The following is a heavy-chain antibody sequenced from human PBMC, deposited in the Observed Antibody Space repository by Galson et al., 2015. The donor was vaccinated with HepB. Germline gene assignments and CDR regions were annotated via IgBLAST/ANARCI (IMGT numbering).Heavy chain of an antibody. J-gene: IGHJ4*02. CDR2: IWYDGTNK. V-gene: IGHV3-33*01. CDR1: GFTFSNFG. Sequence: LRLSCAASGFTFSNFGMHWVRQAPGKGLEWVAVIWYDGTNKFYADSVKGRFTISRDNSKNTLYLQMNSLRAEDTAVYYCARDKWFREALDYWGQGTLVTVSS. D-gene: IGHD3-10*01. CDR3: ARDKWFREALDY.